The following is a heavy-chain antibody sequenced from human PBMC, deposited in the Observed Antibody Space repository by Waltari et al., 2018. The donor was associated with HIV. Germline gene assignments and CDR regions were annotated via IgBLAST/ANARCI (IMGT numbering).Heavy chain of an antibody. CDR3: ARVALPAAIHYGMDA. Sequence: QVHLVQSGAEMKKPGASVKVSCKASGYNFIAYYIHWVRQAPGQGLEWMGRINPNNAGTDYPQKFQGRVTMTRVTSINTVYMELIRLRPDDTAVYYCARVALPAAIHYGMDAWGQGTTVTVSS. CDR1: GYNFIAYY. V-gene: IGHV1-2*06. D-gene: IGHD2-2*01. CDR2: INPNNAGT. J-gene: IGHJ6*02.